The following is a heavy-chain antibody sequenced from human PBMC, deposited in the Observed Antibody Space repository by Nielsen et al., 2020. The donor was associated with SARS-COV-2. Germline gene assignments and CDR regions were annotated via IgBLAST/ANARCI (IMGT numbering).Heavy chain of an antibody. Sequence: GESLKISCAASGFTFSSYGMSWVRQAPGKGLEWVSVIYSGGSTYYADSVKGRFTISRHNSKNTLYLQMNSLRAEDTAVYYCARDQIAAAGGLRFDPWGQGTLVTVSS. CDR3: ARDQIAAAGGLRFDP. CDR2: IYSGGST. J-gene: IGHJ5*02. V-gene: IGHV3-53*04. CDR1: GFTFSSYG. D-gene: IGHD6-13*01.